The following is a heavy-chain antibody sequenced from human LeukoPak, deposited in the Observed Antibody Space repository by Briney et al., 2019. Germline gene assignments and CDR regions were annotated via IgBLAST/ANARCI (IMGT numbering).Heavy chain of an antibody. D-gene: IGHD6-6*01. Sequence: GGSLRLSCAASGFTFSDYYMSWIGQAQGGGLEGVSCISSSGSTIYYADSVKGRFTISRDNAKNSLYLQMNSLRAEDTAVYYCARGTPLYSSSFDYWGQGTLVTVSS. CDR3: ARGTPLYSSSFDY. CDR2: ISSSGSTI. CDR1: GFTFSDYY. V-gene: IGHV3-11*01. J-gene: IGHJ4*02.